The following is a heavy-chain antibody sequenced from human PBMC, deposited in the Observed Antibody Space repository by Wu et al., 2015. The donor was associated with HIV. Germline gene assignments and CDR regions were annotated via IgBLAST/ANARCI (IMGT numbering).Heavy chain of an antibody. CDR2: IIPIFGTA. CDR3: ARDKLGTASYYYYGMDV. CDR1: GGTFSSYA. J-gene: IGHJ6*02. V-gene: IGHV1-69*05. D-gene: IGHD7-27*01. Sequence: QVQLVQSGAEVKKPGSSVKVSCKASGGTFSSYAISWVRQAPGQGLEWMGGIIPIFGTANYAQKFQGRVTITTDESTSTAYMELSSLRSEDTAVYYCARDKLGTASYYYYGMDVWGQGTTGHRSP.